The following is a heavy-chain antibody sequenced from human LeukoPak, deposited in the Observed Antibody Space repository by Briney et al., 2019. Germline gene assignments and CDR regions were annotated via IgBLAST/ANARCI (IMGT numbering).Heavy chain of an antibody. J-gene: IGHJ4*02. Sequence: PSQTLSLTCTVSGDSISSGGYYWSWIRQHPGKGLEWIGYIYHSGDTYYSPSLKSRTTISVDTSKNHFSLKMTSVSAADTAVYYCARERVSYFDNWGQGTLVSVCS. V-gene: IGHV4-31*03. CDR3: ARERVSYFDN. CDR1: GDSISSGGYY. CDR2: IYHSGDT.